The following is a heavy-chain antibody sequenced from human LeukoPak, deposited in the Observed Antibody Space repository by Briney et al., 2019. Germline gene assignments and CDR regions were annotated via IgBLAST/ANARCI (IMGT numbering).Heavy chain of an antibody. D-gene: IGHD2-2*01. J-gene: IGHJ6*03. V-gene: IGHV1-69*13. CDR2: IIPIFGTA. CDR3: ARSAGPPVYQLPYKNYYYYMDV. CDR1: GGTFSSYA. Sequence: GASVKVSCKASGGTFSSYAISWVRQAPGQGLEWMGGIIPIFGTANYAQKFQGGVTITADESTSTAYMELSSLRSEDTAVYYCARSAGPPVYQLPYKNYYYYMDVWGKGTTVTVSS.